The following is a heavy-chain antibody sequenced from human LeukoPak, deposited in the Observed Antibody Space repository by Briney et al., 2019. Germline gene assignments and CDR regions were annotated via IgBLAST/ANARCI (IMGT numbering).Heavy chain of an antibody. J-gene: IGHJ3*02. Sequence: GGSLRLSCAASGFTFSSYIMNWVRQAPGKGLEWVSSISGSGSYRYYADSVQGRFTISRDNAKNSLYLQMNSLRAEDTALYYCARARLGATDAFDIWGQGTMVTVSS. CDR1: GFTFSSYI. CDR2: ISGSGSYR. CDR3: ARARLGATDAFDI. V-gene: IGHV3-21*04. D-gene: IGHD1-26*01.